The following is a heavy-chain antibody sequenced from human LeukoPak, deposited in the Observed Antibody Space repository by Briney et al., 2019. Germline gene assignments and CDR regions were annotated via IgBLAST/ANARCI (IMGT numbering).Heavy chain of an antibody. D-gene: IGHD1-26*01. Sequence: GGSLRLSCAASGFTFSSYAMHWVRQAPGKGLEWVAVISYDGSNKYYADSVKGRFTISRDNSKNTLYLQMNSLRAEDTAVYYCAKDWEEDYFDYWGQGTLVTVSS. CDR3: AKDWEEDYFDY. V-gene: IGHV3-30*04. CDR1: GFTFSSYA. J-gene: IGHJ4*02. CDR2: ISYDGSNK.